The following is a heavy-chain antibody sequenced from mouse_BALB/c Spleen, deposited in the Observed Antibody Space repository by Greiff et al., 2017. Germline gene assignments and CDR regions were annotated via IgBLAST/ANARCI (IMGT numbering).Heavy chain of an antibody. D-gene: IGHD2-1*01. Sequence: EVQLMESGGDLVKPGGSLKLSCAASGFTFSSYGMSWVRQTPDKRLEWVATISSGGSYTYYPDSVKGRFTISRDNAKNTLYLQMSSLKSEDTAMYYCARQYGNYLYYFDYWGQGTTLTDSA. J-gene: IGHJ2*01. V-gene: IGHV5-6*01. CDR1: GFTFSSYG. CDR3: ARQYGNYLYYFDY. CDR2: ISSGGSYT.